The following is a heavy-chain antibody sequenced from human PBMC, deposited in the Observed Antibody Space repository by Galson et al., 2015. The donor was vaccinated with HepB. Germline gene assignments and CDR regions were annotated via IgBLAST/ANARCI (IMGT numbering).Heavy chain of an antibody. V-gene: IGHV6-1*01. CDR1: GDSVSSNRAA. CDR3: ARDQRLGELWLKSDAFDI. CDR2: TYYRSKWYF. Sequence: CAISGDSVSSNRAAWTWIRQSPSRGLEWLGRTYYRSKWYFDYAVSVKSRIIVNPDTSKNQFSLQLNSVSPEDTAVYYCARDQRLGELWLKSDAFDIWGQGTMVTVSS. J-gene: IGHJ3*02. D-gene: IGHD3-16*01.